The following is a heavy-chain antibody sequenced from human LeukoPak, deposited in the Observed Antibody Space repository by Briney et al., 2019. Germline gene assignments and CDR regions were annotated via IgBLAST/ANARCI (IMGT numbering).Heavy chain of an antibody. CDR3: ARMYSGTSYYFDF. Sequence: PSETLSLTCSVSGVPISDYHWIWIRQPPAKGLEWMGYFSYSGSTRYNPSLKSRVTMSVDTSKNQFSLRLISVAAADTAVYYCARMYSGTSYYFDFWGQGTLVTVSS. V-gene: IGHV4-59*01. D-gene: IGHD1-26*01. CDR1: GVPISDYH. CDR2: FSYSGST. J-gene: IGHJ4*02.